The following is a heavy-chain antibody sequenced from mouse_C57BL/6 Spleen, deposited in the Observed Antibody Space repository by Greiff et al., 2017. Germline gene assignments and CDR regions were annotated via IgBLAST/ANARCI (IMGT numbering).Heavy chain of an antibody. J-gene: IGHJ2*01. V-gene: IGHV1-81*01. CDR3: AREAGTYYFDY. CDR2: IYPRSGNT. Sequence: VQLQQSGAELARPGASVKLSCKASGYTFTSYGISWVKQRTGQGLEWIGEIYPRSGNTYYNEKFKGKATLTADESSSTAYMELRSLTSEDSAVYFCAREAGTYYFDYWGQGTTLTVSS. D-gene: IGHD4-1*01. CDR1: GYTFTSYG.